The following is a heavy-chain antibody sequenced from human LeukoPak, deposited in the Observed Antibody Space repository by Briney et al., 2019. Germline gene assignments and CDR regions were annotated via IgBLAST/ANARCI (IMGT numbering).Heavy chain of an antibody. CDR2: ISSSGRTI. J-gene: IGHJ4*02. CDR1: GFTFSDYF. V-gene: IGHV3-11*04. CDR3: AAAPQTYRYLGY. D-gene: IGHD3-16*02. Sequence: GGSLRLSCAASGFTFSDYFMSWIRQAPGKGLEWVSYISSSGRTIYYADSVKGRFTISRDNAKNSLYLQMNSLRAEDTAVYYCAAAPQTYRYLGYWGQGTLATVSS.